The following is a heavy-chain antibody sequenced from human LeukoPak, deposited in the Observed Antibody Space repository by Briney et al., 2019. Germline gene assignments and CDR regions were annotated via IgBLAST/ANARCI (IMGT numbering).Heavy chain of an antibody. CDR1: GFTFSSYA. V-gene: IGHV3-23*01. Sequence: GGSLRLSCAASGFTFSSYAMSWVRQAPGKGLEWVLGISGRGGSTYYADSVKGRFTISRDNSKDTLYLRMNSLRADDTGVYYCAKDSLGATIDYNGMDVWGQGTTVSVSS. D-gene: IGHD5-24*01. CDR3: AKDSLGATIDYNGMDV. CDR2: ISGRGGST. J-gene: IGHJ6*02.